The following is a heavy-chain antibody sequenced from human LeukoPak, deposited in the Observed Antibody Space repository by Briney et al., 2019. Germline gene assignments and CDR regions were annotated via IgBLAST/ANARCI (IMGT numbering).Heavy chain of an antibody. CDR2: IYSGGST. CDR1: GFTVSSNY. D-gene: IGHD2/OR15-2a*01. Sequence: GGSLRLSCAASGFTVSSNYMSWVRQAPGKGLEWVSVIYSGGSTYYADSVKGRFTISRDNSKNTLYLQMNGLRAEDTAVYYCAKDSAKKYDDYWGQGTLVTVSS. J-gene: IGHJ4*02. CDR3: AKDSAKKYDDY. V-gene: IGHV3-53*01.